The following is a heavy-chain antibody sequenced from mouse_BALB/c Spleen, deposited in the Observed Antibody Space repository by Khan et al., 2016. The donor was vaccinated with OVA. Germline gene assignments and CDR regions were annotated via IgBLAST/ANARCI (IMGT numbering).Heavy chain of an antibody. Sequence: VQLQESGAELVRPGVSVKISCKGSGYTFTDYGIHWVKQSHAKSLEWIGVISSYHGDATYNQRFKGKATMTVDKSSSTAYMELARLTSEDSAICYCASDTSGEEFAYWGQGTLVTVSA. J-gene: IGHJ3*01. D-gene: IGHD3-2*01. CDR2: ISSYHGDA. CDR1: GYTFTDYG. V-gene: IGHV1S137*01. CDR3: ASDTSGEEFAY.